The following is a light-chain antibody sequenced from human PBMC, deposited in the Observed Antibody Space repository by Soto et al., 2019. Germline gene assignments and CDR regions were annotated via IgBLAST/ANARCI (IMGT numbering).Light chain of an antibody. CDR3: QQYNSYSYT. Sequence: DIQMTQSPSTLSASLGDRVTITCRASQSINSWLAWYQQKPGKAPKLLIYKASSLESGVPSRFSGSGSGTDFTLTISSLQPDDFATYYCQQYNSYSYTFGQGTKLEIK. J-gene: IGKJ2*01. CDR2: KAS. CDR1: QSINSW. V-gene: IGKV1-5*03.